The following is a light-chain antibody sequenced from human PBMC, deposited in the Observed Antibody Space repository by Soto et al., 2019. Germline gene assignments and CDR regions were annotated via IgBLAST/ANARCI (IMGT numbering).Light chain of an antibody. CDR1: SSNIGAGYD. V-gene: IGLV1-40*01. J-gene: IGLJ1*01. CDR2: GNN. Sequence: QLVLTQPPSVSGAPGQSVTISCTGSSSNIGAGYDVHWYQRLPGTAPKVLIYGNNNRPSGVPDRCSGSKSGTSSSLAITGLQAEDEADYYCQSYDSSLSGSYVFGAGTKLTVL. CDR3: QSYDSSLSGSYV.